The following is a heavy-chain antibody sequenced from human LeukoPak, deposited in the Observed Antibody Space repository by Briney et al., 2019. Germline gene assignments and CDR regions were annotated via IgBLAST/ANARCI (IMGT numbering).Heavy chain of an antibody. V-gene: IGHV3-73*01. Sequence: GGSLRLSCAASGFTFSSYARDWVRRASGKGLEWVGRIRSKSNNYETPYAASMKGRFTISRDDSKNMAYLQMNSLKTEDTAVYYCTVNYCSGGSCYMLWGQGTLVTVSS. CDR3: TVNYCSGGSCYML. J-gene: IGHJ4*02. CDR2: IRSKSNNYET. CDR1: GFTFSSYA. D-gene: IGHD2-15*01.